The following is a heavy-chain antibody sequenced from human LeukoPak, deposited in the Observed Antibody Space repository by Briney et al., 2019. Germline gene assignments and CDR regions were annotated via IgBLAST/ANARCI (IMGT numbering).Heavy chain of an antibody. D-gene: IGHD3-22*01. CDR3: ARRRYYDGSGYLE. CDR2: IYYSGRT. Sequence: SETLSLTCSVSGDSGSRSDSYWDWIRQSPGKGLEWIGTIYYSGRTYYSPSLKSRVTMSVDPSNNQFSLNLRSATAADTAVYYCARRRYYDGSGYLEWGQGTLLSVSS. CDR1: GDSGSRSDSY. V-gene: IGHV4-39*01. J-gene: IGHJ1*01.